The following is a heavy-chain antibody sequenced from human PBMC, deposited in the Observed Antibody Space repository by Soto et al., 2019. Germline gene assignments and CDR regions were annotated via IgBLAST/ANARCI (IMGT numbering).Heavy chain of an antibody. Sequence: PGESLRLSCAASGFTFSSYIVNWVRQAPGKGLEWVSSISSSSSYIYYADSVKGGFTISRDNAKNSLYLQMNSLRTEDTALYYCAKVRSPNYYYGMDVWGQGTTVTVSS. CDR1: GFTFSSYI. J-gene: IGHJ6*02. CDR3: AKVRSPNYYYGMDV. V-gene: IGHV3-21*04. CDR2: ISSSSSYI. D-gene: IGHD6-13*01.